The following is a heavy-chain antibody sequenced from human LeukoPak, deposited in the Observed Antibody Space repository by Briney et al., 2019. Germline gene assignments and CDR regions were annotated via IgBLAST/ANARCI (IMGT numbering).Heavy chain of an antibody. CDR3: ARDPAGMTVSGVAEYNYGMDV. D-gene: IGHD3-3*01. Sequence: GGSLRLSCAASGFTFNFYTINWVRQAPGKGLEWVSCISGSSTYIYYADSVKGRFTISRDNAKNSVSLQMNSLTVEDTAVYYCARDPAGMTVSGVAEYNYGMDVWGQGTTVTVSS. CDR1: GFTFNFYT. V-gene: IGHV3-21*01. CDR2: ISGSSTYI. J-gene: IGHJ6*02.